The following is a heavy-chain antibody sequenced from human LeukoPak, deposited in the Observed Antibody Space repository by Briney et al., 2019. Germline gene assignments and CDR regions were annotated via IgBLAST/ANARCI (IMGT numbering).Heavy chain of an antibody. J-gene: IGHJ4*02. Sequence: GGSLRLSCAASGFTFGSYAMNWVRQAPGKRLEWVSGISGSGGITYYADSVKGRFTISRDNSKNTLYLQMSSLRGEDTAVYYCAKLRMVRGVFTDYYFDYWGQGTLVTVSS. V-gene: IGHV3-23*01. CDR3: AKLRMVRGVFTDYYFDY. D-gene: IGHD3-10*01. CDR2: ISGSGGIT. CDR1: GFTFGSYA.